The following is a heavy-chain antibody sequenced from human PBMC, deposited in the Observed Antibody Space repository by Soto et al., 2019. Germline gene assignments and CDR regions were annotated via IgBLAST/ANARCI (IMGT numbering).Heavy chain of an antibody. Sequence: EVKLVESRGGLVQPGGSLRVSCAASGFSFSNYWMHWVRQAPGKGLVWVSRINSDGSTKTYADSVKGRFTISRDNAKXXXXXXXXXXXXXXXXXXXXXXXXXXXXXGPKDYWGQGTLVTVSS. CDR3: XXXXXXXXXGPKDY. CDR1: GFSFSNYW. CDR2: INSDGSTK. V-gene: IGHV3-74*01. J-gene: IGHJ4*02.